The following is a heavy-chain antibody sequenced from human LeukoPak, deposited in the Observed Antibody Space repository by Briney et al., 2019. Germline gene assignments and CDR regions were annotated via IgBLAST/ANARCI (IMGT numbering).Heavy chain of an antibody. D-gene: IGHD5-18*01. V-gene: IGHV3-23*01. J-gene: IGHJ4*02. CDR1: AFTFNNYA. Sequence: GGSLRLSCAASAFTFNNYAMAWVRQSPGKGLEWVSTISGSGGHTYYADSVKGRFTISRDNSKNMVFLQMSSLRDEDTAVYYCASQPSYGFYSDYFDFWGQGTLVTVSS. CDR3: ASQPSYGFYSDYFDF. CDR2: ISGSGGHT.